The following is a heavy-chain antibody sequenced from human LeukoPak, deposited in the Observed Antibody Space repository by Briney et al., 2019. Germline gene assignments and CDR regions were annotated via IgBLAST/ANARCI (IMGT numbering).Heavy chain of an antibody. J-gene: IGHJ4*02. V-gene: IGHV4-39*07. D-gene: IGHD3-16*01. CDR3: AREISSTYFDY. CDR2: LYYSGNT. CDR1: GGSLSSSTYY. Sequence: PSETLSLTCTISGGSLSSSTYYWDWIRQPPGKGLEWIGSLYYSGNTYYNPSLKSRVTISVDTSKNQFSLKLSSVTAADTAVYYCAREISSTYFDYWGQGTLVTVSS.